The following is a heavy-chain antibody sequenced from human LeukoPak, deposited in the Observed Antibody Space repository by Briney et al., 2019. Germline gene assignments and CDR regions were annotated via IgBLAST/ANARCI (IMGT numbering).Heavy chain of an antibody. CDR3: ARDRYSSGWYGDFDC. V-gene: IGHV3-66*02. Sequence: GGSLRLSCAASGFTVSSNYMNWVRQAPGKGLEWVSVIYSGGSTYYADSVKGRFTISRDNSKNTLYLQMSSLRAEDTAVYYCARDRYSSGWYGDFDCWGQGTLVTVSS. CDR1: GFTVSSNY. CDR2: IYSGGST. J-gene: IGHJ4*02. D-gene: IGHD6-19*01.